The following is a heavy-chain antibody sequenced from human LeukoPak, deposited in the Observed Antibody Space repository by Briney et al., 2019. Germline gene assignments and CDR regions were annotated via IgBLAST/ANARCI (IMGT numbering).Heavy chain of an antibody. D-gene: IGHD1-26*01. V-gene: IGHV1-2*02. CDR2: INPNVGGT. CDR3: ARDTSSGTYPCNWFDP. J-gene: IGHJ5*02. Sequence: ASAKVSCKASGYTFTGYYIHWGRHAPGQGLEWMGWINPNVGGTRNAQKFEGRVTMTSGTSITTAYMELSSLRSDGTGVYFCARDTSSGTYPCNWFDPWGQGTLVTVSS. CDR1: GYTFTGYY.